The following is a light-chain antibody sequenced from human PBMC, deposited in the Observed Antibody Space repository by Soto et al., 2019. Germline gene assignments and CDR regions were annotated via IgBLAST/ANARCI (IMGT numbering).Light chain of an antibody. CDR3: QRYNTVPWT. CDR1: LAISNY. J-gene: IGKJ1*01. Sequence: DIQMTQSPSSLSAFVGDRVTITCRASLAISNYLAWYQQKPGKAPNLLIYGASTLQSGVPSRFAGSGSGTEFSLTITSLQPEDVATYYGQRYNTVPWTFGQGTKVEIK. CDR2: GAS. V-gene: IGKV1-27*01.